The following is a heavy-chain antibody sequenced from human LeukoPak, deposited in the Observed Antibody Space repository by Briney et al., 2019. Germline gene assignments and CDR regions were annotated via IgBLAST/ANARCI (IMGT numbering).Heavy chain of an antibody. CDR1: GFTFSSYA. Sequence: GGSLRLSCAASGFTFSSYAMHWVRQAPGKGLEWVAVISYDGSNKYYADSVKGRFTISRDNSKNTLYLQMNSLRAEDPAVYYCARDLNPYSSGWYDYWGQGTLVTVSS. J-gene: IGHJ4*02. CDR3: ARDLNPYSSGWYDY. CDR2: ISYDGSNK. V-gene: IGHV3-30*04. D-gene: IGHD6-19*01.